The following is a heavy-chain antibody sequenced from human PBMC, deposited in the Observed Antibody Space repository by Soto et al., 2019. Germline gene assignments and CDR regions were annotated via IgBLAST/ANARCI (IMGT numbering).Heavy chain of an antibody. CDR3: ARATYYYGSGLDV. J-gene: IGHJ6*02. D-gene: IGHD3-10*01. Sequence: EVQLVESGGGLVQPGGSLRLSCAASGFTFSSYDMHWVRQATGKGLEWVSAIGTAGDTYYPGSVKGRFTISRENAKNSLYLQMNSLRAGDTAVYYCARATYYYGSGLDVWGQGTTVTVSS. CDR1: GFTFSSYD. CDR2: IGTAGDT. V-gene: IGHV3-13*01.